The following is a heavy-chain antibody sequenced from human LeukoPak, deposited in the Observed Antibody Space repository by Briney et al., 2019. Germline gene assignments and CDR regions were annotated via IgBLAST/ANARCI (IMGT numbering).Heavy chain of an antibody. CDR2: IYTSGST. CDR1: GGSISSYY. Sequence: PSETLSLTCTVSGGSISSYYWSWIRQPAGKGLEWIGRIYTSGSTNYNPSLKSRVTISVDTSKNQFSMKLRSVTAAEPAVYYCARDEKMGSGYYYVLDYYYMDVWGKGTTVTVSS. J-gene: IGHJ6*03. CDR3: ARDEKMGSGYYYVLDYYYMDV. D-gene: IGHD3-22*01. V-gene: IGHV4-4*07.